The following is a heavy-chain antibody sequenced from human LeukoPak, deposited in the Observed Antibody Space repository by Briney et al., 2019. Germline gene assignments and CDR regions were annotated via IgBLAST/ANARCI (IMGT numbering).Heavy chain of an antibody. D-gene: IGHD6-6*01. CDR2: IRSKANSYAT. CDR3: TRNGYSSSSNYYYSYYMDV. V-gene: IGHV3-73*01. Sequence: GGSLRLSCAASGFSFSGSAMHWGRQASGQGQGWVGRIRSKANSYATAYAASVKCRFTISRDDSKNTASLQMNSLKTEDTAVYYCTRNGYSSSSNYYYSYYMDVWGKGTTVTVSS. J-gene: IGHJ6*03. CDR1: GFSFSGSA.